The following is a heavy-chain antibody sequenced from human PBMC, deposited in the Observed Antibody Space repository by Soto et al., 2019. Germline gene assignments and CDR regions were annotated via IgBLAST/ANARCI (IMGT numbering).Heavy chain of an antibody. CDR3: ASVGAARHLDY. V-gene: IGHV1-18*01. CDR2: ISVYNGFT. D-gene: IGHD6-6*01. Sequence: QVYLVQSGGEVRRPGASVNVSCKTSGYTFTNYALSWVRQAPGQGLEWIGFISVYNGFTHFAQKFRGRVTVNTDTSTNTVYMDLRRLTSDDTAVYYCASVGAARHLDYWGQGTPVTVSS. CDR1: GYTFTNYA. J-gene: IGHJ4*02.